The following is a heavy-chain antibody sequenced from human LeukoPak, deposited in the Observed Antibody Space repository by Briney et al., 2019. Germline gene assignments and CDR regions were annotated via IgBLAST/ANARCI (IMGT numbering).Heavy chain of an antibody. CDR3: ARHLRRYSYGLTNWFDP. CDR2: INHSGST. Sequence: SSETLSLTCAVYGGSFSGYYWSWIRQPPGKGLEWIGEINHSGSTNYNPSLKSRVTISVDTSKNQFSLKLSSVTAADTAVYYCARHLRRYSYGLTNWFDPWGQGTLVTVSS. V-gene: IGHV4-34*01. CDR1: GGSFSGYY. J-gene: IGHJ5*02. D-gene: IGHD5-18*01.